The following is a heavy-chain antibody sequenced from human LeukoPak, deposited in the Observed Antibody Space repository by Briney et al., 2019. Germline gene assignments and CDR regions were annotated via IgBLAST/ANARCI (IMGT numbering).Heavy chain of an antibody. D-gene: IGHD6-19*01. CDR1: GYTFTNYG. CDR2: ISGYNGST. J-gene: IGHJ5*02. CDR3: ARETVAGTNWFDP. Sequence: ASVKVSCKASGYTFTNYGISWVRQAPGQGLEWMGWISGYNGSTNYAQKLQDRVTMTTDTSTSTAYMELKSLRSDDTAAYYCARETVAGTNWFDPWGQGTLVTVSS. V-gene: IGHV1-18*01.